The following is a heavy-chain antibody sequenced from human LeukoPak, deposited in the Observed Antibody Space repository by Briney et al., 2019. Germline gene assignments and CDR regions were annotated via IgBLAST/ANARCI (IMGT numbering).Heavy chain of an antibody. CDR2: IYTSGST. V-gene: IGHV4-61*02. Sequence: SETLSLTCTVSGGSISSGSYYWSWIRQPAGKGLEWIGRIYTSGSTNYSPSLKSRVTISVDTSKNQFSLKLSSVTAADTAVYYCARDRGVTTDYYYYYGMDVWGQGTTVTVSS. CDR1: GGSISSGSYY. D-gene: IGHD4-11*01. J-gene: IGHJ6*02. CDR3: ARDRGVTTDYYYYYGMDV.